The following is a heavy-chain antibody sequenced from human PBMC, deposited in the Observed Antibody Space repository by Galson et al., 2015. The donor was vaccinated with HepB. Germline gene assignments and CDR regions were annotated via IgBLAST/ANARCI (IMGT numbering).Heavy chain of an antibody. Sequence: SLRLSCAASGFPLSFYGMHWVRQAPEKGLVWVSSINGDGSGTNYADSVKGRFTISRDKAKTTVYLQMNSLRAEDTAVYYCVRDTSYGLFDQWGPGTVVTVSS. J-gene: IGHJ4*02. D-gene: IGHD3-16*01. CDR2: INGDGSGT. CDR1: GFPLSFYG. V-gene: IGHV3-74*01. CDR3: VRDTSYGLFDQ.